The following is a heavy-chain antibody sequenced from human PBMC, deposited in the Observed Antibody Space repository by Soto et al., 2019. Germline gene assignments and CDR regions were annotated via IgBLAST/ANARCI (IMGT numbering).Heavy chain of an antibody. J-gene: IGHJ4*02. CDR1: GYTFTSYA. CDR3: AANYDFWSGPFDY. CDR2: IDAGNGNT. D-gene: IGHD3-3*01. V-gene: IGHV1-3*01. Sequence: ASVKFSCKASGYTFTSYAMHWVRQAPGQRLEWMGWIDAGNGNTKYSQKFQGRVTITRDTSASTAYMELSSLRSEDTAVYYCAANYDFWSGPFDYWGQGTLVTVSS.